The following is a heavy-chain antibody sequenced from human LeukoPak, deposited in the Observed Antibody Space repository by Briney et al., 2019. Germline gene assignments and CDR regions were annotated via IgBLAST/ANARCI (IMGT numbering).Heavy chain of an antibody. Sequence: SETLSLTCTVSGGSISSSTYCWGWIRRPPGKGLEWIGSFYCSGSTYYNPSLKSRVTISVDTSKNQFSLKLSSVTAADTAVYYCARLRSPVTILYYFDYWGQGTLVTVSS. V-gene: IGHV4-39*01. CDR1: GGSISSSTYC. D-gene: IGHD4-17*01. CDR2: FYCSGST. J-gene: IGHJ4*02. CDR3: ARLRSPVTILYYFDY.